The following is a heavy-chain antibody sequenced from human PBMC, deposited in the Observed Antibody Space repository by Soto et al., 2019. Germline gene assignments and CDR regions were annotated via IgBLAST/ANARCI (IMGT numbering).Heavy chain of an antibody. V-gene: IGHV3-7*01. CDR1: GFTFSSSW. Sequence: GGSLRLSCAASGFTFSSSWMSWVRQAPGKGLEWVAHIKEDGSEKNYVDSVKGRFIISRDNAKNSLCLQMNSLRAEDTAVYYCARDRGYKAFDIWGQGTMVTVSS. D-gene: IGHD5-12*01. CDR2: IKEDGSEK. CDR3: ARDRGYKAFDI. J-gene: IGHJ3*02.